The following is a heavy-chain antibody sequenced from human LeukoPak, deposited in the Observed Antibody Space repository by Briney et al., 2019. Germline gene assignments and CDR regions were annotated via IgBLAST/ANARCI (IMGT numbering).Heavy chain of an antibody. Sequence: PGWSLSLSCAASVCTFRNFWMHWVRQVGWNGLVWVSGINHDGTGTYYPNSVKGRFTISRDNEKNTLYLQMNGLRAEDTAPYYCATVSDYWGQGTLVTVSS. CDR1: VCTFRNFW. CDR3: ATVSDY. J-gene: IGHJ4*02. CDR2: INHDGTGT. V-gene: IGHV3-74*01.